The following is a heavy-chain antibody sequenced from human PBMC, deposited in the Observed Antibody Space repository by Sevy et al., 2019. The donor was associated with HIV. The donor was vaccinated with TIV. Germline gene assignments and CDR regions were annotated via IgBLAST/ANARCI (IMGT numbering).Heavy chain of an antibody. V-gene: IGHV3-7*03. J-gene: IGHJ6*02. Sequence: GGSLRLSCAASGFTFRRYWMSWVRQAPGKGLEWVANIKQDGSEKYYVDSVKGRFTMSRDNAKNSLYLQMNSLRAEDMAVYYCARDCSSSSCLWGMDVWGQGTTVTVSS. CDR3: ARDCSSSSCLWGMDV. CDR2: IKQDGSEK. D-gene: IGHD2-2*01. CDR1: GFTFRRYW.